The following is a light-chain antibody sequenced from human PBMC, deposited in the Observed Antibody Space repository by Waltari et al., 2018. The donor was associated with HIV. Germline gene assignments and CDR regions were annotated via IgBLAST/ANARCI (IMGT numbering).Light chain of an antibody. J-gene: IGLJ1*01. CDR1: KLGEKF. Sequence: SSELTQPPSVSVSPGETATITCSGDKLGEKFTCWYQQKPGQSPVLVMYQDSKRPSGFPELFSGSNSGNTATLTISGTQAMDEADYYCQACGTSAPLVFGTGTKVTVL. CDR2: QDS. CDR3: QACGTSAPLV. V-gene: IGLV3-1*01.